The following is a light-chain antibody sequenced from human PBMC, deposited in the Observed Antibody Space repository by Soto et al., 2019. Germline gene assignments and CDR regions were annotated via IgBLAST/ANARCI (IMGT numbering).Light chain of an antibody. V-gene: IGLV1-47*02. CDR2: SNN. J-gene: IGLJ3*02. Sequence: QSVLTQPPSASGTPGQRVTISCSGSSSNIGSNYVYWYQQLPGTAPKLLIYSNNQRPSGVPDRFSGSESGTSASLAISGLRSEDEADYYCAAWDDSLTGWVFGGGTKVTVL. CDR3: AAWDDSLTGWV. CDR1: SSNIGSNY.